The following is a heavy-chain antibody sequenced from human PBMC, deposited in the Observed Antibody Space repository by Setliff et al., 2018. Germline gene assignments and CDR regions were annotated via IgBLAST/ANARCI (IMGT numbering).Heavy chain of an antibody. CDR3: AREEGYYYDSTDYYYYMDV. Sequence: VASVKVSCKASGGTFSTYGITWVRQAPGQGLEWVGEIMPIFGTINYAQKFQGRVTITADESTSTVYMELSSLRSDDTALYYCAREEGYYYDSTDYYYYMDVWGKGTTVTVSS. J-gene: IGHJ6*03. CDR1: GGTFSTYG. D-gene: IGHD3-22*01. V-gene: IGHV1-69*13. CDR2: IMPIFGTI.